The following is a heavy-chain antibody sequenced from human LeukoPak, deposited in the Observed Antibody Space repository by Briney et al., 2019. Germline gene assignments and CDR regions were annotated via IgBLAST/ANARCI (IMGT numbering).Heavy chain of an antibody. CDR1: GYTFTSYG. D-gene: IGHD2-8*01. V-gene: IGHV1-18*01. Sequence: ASVKVSYKASGYTFTSYGISWVRLASGQGLEWMGWISAYNGNTNYAQKLQGRVTMTTDTSTSTAYMELRSLRSDDTAVYYCARLYCTNGVCYTWLDPWAQGTLVTVSS. J-gene: IGHJ5*02. CDR2: ISAYNGNT. CDR3: ARLYCTNGVCYTWLDP.